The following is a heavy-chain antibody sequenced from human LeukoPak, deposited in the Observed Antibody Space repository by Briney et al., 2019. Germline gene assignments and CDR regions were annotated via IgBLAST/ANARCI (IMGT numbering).Heavy chain of an antibody. D-gene: IGHD4/OR15-4a*01. CDR1: GFTFSSYA. CDR2: ISADGTNK. V-gene: IGHV3-30-3*01. J-gene: IGHJ4*02. CDR3: ARRGAYHYFQY. Sequence: AVGSLRLSCAASGFTFSSYAMHWVSQAPGKGLEWVAVISADGTNKNYEASVKGRFTISRDNSKNTLYLQMNSLRAEDTAVYYCARRGAYHYFQYWGQGTLVTVSS.